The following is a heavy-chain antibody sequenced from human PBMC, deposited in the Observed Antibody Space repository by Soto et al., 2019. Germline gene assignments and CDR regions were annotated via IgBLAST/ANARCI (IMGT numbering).Heavy chain of an antibody. Sequence: EVQLVESGGGVVQPGGSLRLSCAASGFTFSSYWMHWVRQAPGKGLVWISNINSAGTTTTYADSGKGPFTISRDNAKNTLYLQMNSLRAEATAVYYCARGDATRGSTWVRHWCQGTLVIVSP. J-gene: IGHJ1*01. CDR2: INSAGTTT. CDR3: ARGDATRGSTWVRH. D-gene: IGHD1-1*01. V-gene: IGHV3-74*01. CDR1: GFTFSSYW.